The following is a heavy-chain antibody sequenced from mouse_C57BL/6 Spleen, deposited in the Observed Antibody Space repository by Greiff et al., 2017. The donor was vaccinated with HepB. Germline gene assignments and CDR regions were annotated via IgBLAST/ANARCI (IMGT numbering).Heavy chain of an antibody. J-gene: IGHJ2*01. V-gene: IGHV1-82*01. Sequence: VQLQQSGPELVKPGASVKISCKASGYAFSSSWMNWVKQRPGKGLEWIGRIYPGDGDTNYNGKFKGKATLTADKSSSTAYMQLSSLTSEDSAVYFCARNYGSSFYFDYWGQGTTLTVPS. D-gene: IGHD1-1*01. CDR1: GYAFSSSW. CDR3: ARNYGSSFYFDY. CDR2: IYPGDGDT.